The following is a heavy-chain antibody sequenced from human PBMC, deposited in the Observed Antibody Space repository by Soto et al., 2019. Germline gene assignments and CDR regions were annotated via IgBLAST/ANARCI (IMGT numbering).Heavy chain of an antibody. J-gene: IGHJ3*02. D-gene: IGHD6-13*01. CDR2: ISYDGSTE. CDR3: ARRSPLAGPYGAFDI. V-gene: IGHV3-30*03. Sequence: QVQLVESGGGVVQPGRSLRVSCATSGFTFSNFAMHWVRQAPGKGLEWVATISYDGSTEHYADSLKGRFTISRDNSKNTLYLQMDSPRAEDTALYYCARRSPLAGPYGAFDIWGQGTMVTVSS. CDR1: GFTFSNFA.